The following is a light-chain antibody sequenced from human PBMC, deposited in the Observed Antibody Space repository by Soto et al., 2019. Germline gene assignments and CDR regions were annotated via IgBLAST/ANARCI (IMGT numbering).Light chain of an antibody. V-gene: IGKV1-5*03. CDR1: QSISSW. CDR3: HHYNSLYT. Sequence: DIQMTQSPSTLSASVGDRVTITCRASQSISSWLAWYQQKPGKAHKLLTYKASSLESGVPPRLSGSGSGTAFTLTISRLQPDYFASYYCHHYNSLYTFGQGTKLEIK. J-gene: IGKJ2*01. CDR2: KAS.